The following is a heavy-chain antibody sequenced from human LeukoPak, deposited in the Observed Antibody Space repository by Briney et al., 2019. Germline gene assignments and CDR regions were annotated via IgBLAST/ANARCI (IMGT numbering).Heavy chain of an antibody. CDR1: GGSFSGYY. D-gene: IGHD5-18*01. CDR2: INHSGST. J-gene: IGHJ4*02. Sequence: PSETLSLTCAVYGGSFSGYYWSWIRQPPGKGLEWIGEINHSGSTNYNPSLKSRVTISVDTSKNQFSLKLSSVTAADTAVYYCARANVFDTAMVKFFDYWGQGTLVTVSS. V-gene: IGHV4-34*01. CDR3: ARANVFDTAMVKFFDY.